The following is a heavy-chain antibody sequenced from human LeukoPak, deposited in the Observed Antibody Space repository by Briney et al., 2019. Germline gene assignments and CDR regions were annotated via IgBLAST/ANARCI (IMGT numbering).Heavy chain of an antibody. CDR2: IYQSGST. J-gene: IGHJ4*02. V-gene: IGHV4-38-2*01. CDR3: ASARPSAVAGMTFDY. Sequence: PSETLSLTCPVSGYSISSGYYWGWIRQPPGKGREGIGTIYQSGSTYYNPSLKTRATITVDTSQNQFSLNLSSVTAADTAMYSCASARPSAVAGMTFDYWGQGPLITVSS. D-gene: IGHD6-19*01. CDR1: GYSISSGYY.